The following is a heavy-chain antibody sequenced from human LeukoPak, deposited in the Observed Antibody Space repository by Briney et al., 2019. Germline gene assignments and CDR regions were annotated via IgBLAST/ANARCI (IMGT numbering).Heavy chain of an antibody. Sequence: GGSLRLSCTGSGFTFSSYSMNWVRQAPGKGLEWVSSISSSSSYRYYEESVKGRFSISRDNAKNSLYLQMNSLRAEDTAMYYCARRAGDYSHPYDYWGQGTLVTVSS. V-gene: IGHV3-21*04. CDR1: GFTFSSYS. D-gene: IGHD3-22*01. CDR2: ISSSSSYR. J-gene: IGHJ4*02. CDR3: ARRAGDYSHPYDY.